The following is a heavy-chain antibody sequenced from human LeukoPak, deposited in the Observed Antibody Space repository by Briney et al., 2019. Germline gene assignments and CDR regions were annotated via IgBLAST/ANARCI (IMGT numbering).Heavy chain of an antibody. D-gene: IGHD3-10*01. CDR3: AREGRFRAYYYYYMDV. CDR1: GFTFSSYA. J-gene: IGHJ6*03. CDR2: ISSNGGST. Sequence: GGSLRLSCAASGFTFSSYAMHWVRQAPGKGLEYVSAISSNGGSTYYANSVKGRFTISRDNSNNTLYLQMGSLRAEDMAVYYCAREGRFRAYYYYYMDVCGKGTTGPGSS. V-gene: IGHV3-64*01.